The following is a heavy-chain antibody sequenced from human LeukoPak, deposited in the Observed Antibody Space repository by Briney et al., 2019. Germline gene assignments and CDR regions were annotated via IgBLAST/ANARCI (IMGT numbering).Heavy chain of an antibody. CDR1: GFSGSSTY. J-gene: IGHJ5*02. D-gene: IGHD3-10*01. Sequence: GGSLRLSCAASGFSGSSTYMRWVRQAPGKGLEWVCLIYTRGSTFYADSVMGRFTISRDNSKNTLFLQMHSLRAEDSAVYYCTRDRAGTQSWVEFDLWGQGTLVTVSS. V-gene: IGHV3-66*03. CDR3: TRDRAGTQSWVEFDL. CDR2: IYTRGST.